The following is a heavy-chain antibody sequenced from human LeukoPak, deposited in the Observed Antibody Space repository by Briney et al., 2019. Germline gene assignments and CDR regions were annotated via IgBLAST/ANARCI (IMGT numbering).Heavy chain of an antibody. J-gene: IGHJ6*03. V-gene: IGHV4-34*01. CDR1: GFTFSNAW. CDR2: INHSGST. Sequence: GSLRLSCAASGFTFSNAWMSWVRQAPGKGLEWIGEINHSGSTNYNPSLKSRVTISVDTSKNQFSLKLSSVTAADTAVYYCARRSITMVRGVISPIYYYYMDVWGKGTTVTISS. CDR3: ARRSITMVRGVISPIYYYYMDV. D-gene: IGHD3-10*01.